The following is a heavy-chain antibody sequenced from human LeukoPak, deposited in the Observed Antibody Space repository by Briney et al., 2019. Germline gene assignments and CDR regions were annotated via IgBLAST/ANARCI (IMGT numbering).Heavy chain of an antibody. D-gene: IGHD2-2*01. CDR3: AKDLVIGYCSSTSCPAGAFDI. V-gene: IGHV3-30*02. J-gene: IGHJ3*02. CDR1: GFTFSSYG. Sequence: PGGSLRLSCAASGFTFSSYGMHWVRQAPGKGLEWVAFIRYDGSNKYYADSVKGRFTISRDNSKNTLYLQMNSLRAEDTAVYYCAKDLVIGYCSSTSCPAGAFDIWGQGTMVTVSS. CDR2: IRYDGSNK.